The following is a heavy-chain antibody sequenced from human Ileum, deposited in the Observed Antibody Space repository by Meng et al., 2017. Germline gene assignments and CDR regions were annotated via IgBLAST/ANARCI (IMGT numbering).Heavy chain of an antibody. CDR2: IFYTGAT. J-gene: IGHJ4*02. Sequence: QVQLQESVPGLVKPSQTLSLNCTVSGGSITSGDYYWSWIRQPPGKGLEWIGYIFYTGATYSNPSLKSRVTVSLDTSKSQFSLKLSSVTAADTAIYYCVSERRRSYFFDYWGQGTLVTVSS. CDR3: VSERRRSYFFDY. V-gene: IGHV4-30-4*01. CDR1: GGSITSGDYY.